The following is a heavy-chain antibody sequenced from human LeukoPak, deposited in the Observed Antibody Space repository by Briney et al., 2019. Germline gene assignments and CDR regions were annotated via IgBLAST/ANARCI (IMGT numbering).Heavy chain of an antibody. D-gene: IGHD6-19*01. V-gene: IGHV3-74*01. J-gene: IGHJ4*02. Sequence: GGSLRLSCAASGFTFSSYWMHWVRQAPGKGLVWVSRIKSDGSSTSYADSVKGRLTISRDNAKNTLYLQMNSLRAEDTAVYYCARDDNKPIRYSSGWGIFDYWGQGTLVTVSS. CDR1: GFTFSSYW. CDR3: ARDDNKPIRYSSGWGIFDY. CDR2: IKSDGSST.